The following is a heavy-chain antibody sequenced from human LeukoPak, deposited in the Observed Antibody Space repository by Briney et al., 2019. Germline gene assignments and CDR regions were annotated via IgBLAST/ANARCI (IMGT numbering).Heavy chain of an antibody. J-gene: IGHJ1*01. CDR3: AKDGYSSSPSPMGYFQH. Sequence: GGSLRLSCATSGFTVSSSYLSWVRQAPGKGLEWVAFIRYDGSNKYYADSVKGRFTISRDNSKNTLYLQMNSLRAEDTAVYYCAKDGYSSSPSPMGYFQHWGQGTLVTVSS. D-gene: IGHD6-13*01. CDR2: IRYDGSNK. CDR1: GFTVSSSY. V-gene: IGHV3-30*02.